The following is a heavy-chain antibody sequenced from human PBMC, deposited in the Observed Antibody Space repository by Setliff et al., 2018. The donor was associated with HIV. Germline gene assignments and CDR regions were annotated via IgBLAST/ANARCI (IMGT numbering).Heavy chain of an antibody. CDR2: INHRGST. D-gene: IGHD2-2*01. CDR3: ARDGHHGRTSFYVTHKYFQF. V-gene: IGHV4-34*01. Sequence: SETLSLTCAIYGGSFRGYFWIWIRQPPGKGLEWIGEINHRGSTNYNSSLKSRVTIGVDTSKNQFSLNLSAVTAADTAVYYCARDGHHGRTSFYVTHKYFQFWGQGTLVTVSS. CDR1: GGSFRGYF. J-gene: IGHJ1*01.